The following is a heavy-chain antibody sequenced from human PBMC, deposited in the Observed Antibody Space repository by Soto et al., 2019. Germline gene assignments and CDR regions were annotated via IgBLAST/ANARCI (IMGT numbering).Heavy chain of an antibody. D-gene: IGHD3-10*01. Sequence: ASVKVSCKASGYTFTSYAMHWVRQAPGQRLEWMGWINAGNGNTKYSQKFQGRVTITADKSTSTAYMELSSLRSEDTAVYYCARALDSDYYGSGSIWFDPWGQGTLVTVSS. CDR1: GYTFTSYA. J-gene: IGHJ5*02. CDR3: ARALDSDYYGSGSIWFDP. CDR2: INAGNGNT. V-gene: IGHV1-3*01.